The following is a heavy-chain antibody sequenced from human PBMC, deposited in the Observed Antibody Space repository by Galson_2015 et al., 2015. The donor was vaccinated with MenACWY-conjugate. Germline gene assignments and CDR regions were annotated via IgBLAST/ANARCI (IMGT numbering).Heavy chain of an antibody. CDR1: GYTFTSYG. J-gene: IGHJ5*02. V-gene: IGHV1-18*01. D-gene: IGHD2-15*01. Sequence: SVKVSCKAFGYTFTSYGISWVRQAPGQGLEWMGWIRAYNGNTNYAQKLQGRVTMTTDTSTSTAYMELRSLRSDDTAVYYCARVLGGYCSGGSCYSSNWFDPWGQGTLVTVSS. CDR3: ARVLGGYCSGGSCYSSNWFDP. CDR2: IRAYNGNT.